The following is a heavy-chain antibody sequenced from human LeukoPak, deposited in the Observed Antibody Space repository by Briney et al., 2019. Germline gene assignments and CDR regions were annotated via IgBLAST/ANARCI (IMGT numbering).Heavy chain of an antibody. J-gene: IGHJ4*02. Sequence: PGGSLRLSCAASGFTFSSYGMHWVRQAPGTGLEWVAVIWSDASNRYYADSVKGRFTISRDNFKKTVYLQMNSLKVEVTYGYYCAKDAKRGFDYSNSLEYWGQGTLVTVSS. CDR2: IWSDASNR. D-gene: IGHD4-11*01. V-gene: IGHV3-33*06. CDR3: AKDAKRGFDYSNSLEY. CDR1: GFTFSSYG.